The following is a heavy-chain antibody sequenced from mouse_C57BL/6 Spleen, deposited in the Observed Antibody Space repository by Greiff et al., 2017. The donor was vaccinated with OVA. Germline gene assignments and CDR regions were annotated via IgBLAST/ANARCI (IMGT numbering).Heavy chain of an antibody. CDR1: GYTFTDYY. CDR3: ARSNYYGSWVYWYFDV. V-gene: IGHV1-76*01. J-gene: IGHJ1*03. Sequence: QVQLKQSGAELVRPGASVKLSCKASGYTFTDYYINWVKQRPGQGLEWIARIYPGSGNTYYNEKFKGKATLTAEKSSSTAYMQLSSLTSEDSAVYFCARSNYYGSWVYWYFDVWGTGTTVTVSS. CDR2: IYPGSGNT. D-gene: IGHD1-1*01.